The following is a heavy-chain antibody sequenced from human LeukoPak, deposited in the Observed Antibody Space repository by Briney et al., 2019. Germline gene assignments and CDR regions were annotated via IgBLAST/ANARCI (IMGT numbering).Heavy chain of an antibody. V-gene: IGHV5-51*01. CDR3: ARRDFGGNSHFDY. J-gene: IGHJ4*02. Sequence: GESLKISCQGSGYNFPTYWIGWVRQMPGKSLEWMGIIYPGDSDTRYSPSFQGQVTISADKSMRTTYLQWTSLKASATAMYYSARRDFGGNSHFDYWGQGTLVTVSS. CDR1: GYNFPTYW. D-gene: IGHD4-23*01. CDR2: IYPGDSDT.